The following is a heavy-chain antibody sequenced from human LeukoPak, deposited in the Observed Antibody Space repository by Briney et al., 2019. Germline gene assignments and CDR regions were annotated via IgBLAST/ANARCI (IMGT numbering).Heavy chain of an antibody. J-gene: IGHJ6*03. Sequence: PGGSLRLSCAASGFTFNSYHMNWVRQAPGKGLEWVSSITSSSSYTYYAESVKGRFTISRDNAENSLYLQMNSLRAEDTAVYYCAKDDGGSYYIYYYYMDVWGKGTTVTISS. CDR1: GFTFNSYH. CDR2: ITSSSSYT. V-gene: IGHV3-21*04. CDR3: AKDDGGSYYIYYYYMDV. D-gene: IGHD1-26*01.